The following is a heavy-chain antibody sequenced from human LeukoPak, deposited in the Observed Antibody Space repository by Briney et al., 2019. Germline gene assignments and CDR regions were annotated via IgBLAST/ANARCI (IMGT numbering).Heavy chain of an antibody. D-gene: IGHD3-9*01. CDR2: IIPIFGTA. Sequence: ASVKVSCKASGGTFSSYAISWVRQAPGQGLEWMGGIIPIFGTANYAQKFQGRVTITADESTSTAYMELSSLRSEDTAVYYCARDVLRYFDWLLGRDAFDIWGQGTMVTVSS. V-gene: IGHV1-69*01. CDR3: ARDVLRYFDWLLGRDAFDI. J-gene: IGHJ3*02. CDR1: GGTFSSYA.